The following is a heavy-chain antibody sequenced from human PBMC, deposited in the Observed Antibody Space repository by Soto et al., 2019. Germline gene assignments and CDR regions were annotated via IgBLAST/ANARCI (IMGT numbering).Heavy chain of an antibody. J-gene: IGHJ4*02. Sequence: EVQLLESGGGLVQPGGSLRLSCAASGFTFSSYAMSWVRQAPGKGLEWVSAISGSGGSTYYADSVKGRFTISRDNSKNTVYLEMNSLRAEGTAVYYCAKGDPFTIWGVVNAGDYWGQGTLVTLSS. CDR1: GFTFSSYA. CDR2: ISGSGGST. V-gene: IGHV3-23*01. CDR3: AKGDPFTIWGVVNAGDY. D-gene: IGHD3-3*01.